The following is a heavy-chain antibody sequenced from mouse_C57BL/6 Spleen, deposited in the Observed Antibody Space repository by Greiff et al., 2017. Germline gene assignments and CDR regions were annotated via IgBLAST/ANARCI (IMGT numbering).Heavy chain of an antibody. Sequence: EVKLMESGPGMVKPSQSLSLTCTVTGYSITSGYDWHWIRHFPGNKLEWMGYITYSGSTNYNPSLKSRISITHDTSKNHFFLKLNSVTTEDTATYYCASGSSGYGWFAYWGQGTLVTVSA. CDR3: ASGSSGYGWFAY. CDR1: GYSITSGYD. CDR2: ITYSGST. J-gene: IGHJ3*01. V-gene: IGHV3-1*01. D-gene: IGHD3-2*02.